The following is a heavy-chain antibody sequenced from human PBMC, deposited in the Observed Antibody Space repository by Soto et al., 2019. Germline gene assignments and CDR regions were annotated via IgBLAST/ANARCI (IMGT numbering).Heavy chain of an antibody. CDR3: ARHGGYCSGGSCYFGWFEP. D-gene: IGHD2-15*01. CDR1: GGSISSYY. V-gene: IGHV4-59*08. CDR2: IYYSGST. Sequence: SETLSLTCTVSGGSISSYYWSWIRQPPGKGLEWIGYIYYSGSTNYNPSLKSRVTISVDTSKNQFSLKLSSVTAADTAVYYCARHGGYCSGGSCYFGWFEPWGQGTLATVSS. J-gene: IGHJ5*02.